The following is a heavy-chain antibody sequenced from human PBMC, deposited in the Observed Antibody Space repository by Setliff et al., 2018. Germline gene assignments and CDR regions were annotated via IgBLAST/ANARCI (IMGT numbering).Heavy chain of an antibody. D-gene: IGHD4-17*01. CDR1: GDPFNAYG. Sequence: SVKVSCKASGDPFNAYGVSWVRQAPGQELEWMGAIIPVLGMTDYAQKFQGRLTITADQSTTTVYMELSSLRFDDTALYYCARGPSPTVTPSRLIYFYHMDVWGTGTTVTVSS. CDR3: ARGPSPTVTPSRLIYFYHMDV. CDR2: IIPVLGMT. V-gene: IGHV1-69*10. J-gene: IGHJ6*03.